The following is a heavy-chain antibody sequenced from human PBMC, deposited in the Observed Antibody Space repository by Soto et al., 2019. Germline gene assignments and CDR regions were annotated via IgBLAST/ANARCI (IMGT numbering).Heavy chain of an antibody. CDR2: IIPIFGTA. J-gene: IGHJ4*02. Sequence: SVKVSCKASGGTFSSYAISWVRQAPGQGLEWMGGIIPIFGTANYAQKFQGRVTITADESTSTAYMELSSLRSEDTAVYYCAVNDYYDSSGLYHFDYWGLGTLVTVSS. V-gene: IGHV1-69*13. CDR1: GGTFSSYA. D-gene: IGHD3-22*01. CDR3: AVNDYYDSSGLYHFDY.